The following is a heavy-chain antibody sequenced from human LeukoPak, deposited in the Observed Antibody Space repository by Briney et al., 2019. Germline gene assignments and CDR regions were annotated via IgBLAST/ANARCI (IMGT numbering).Heavy chain of an antibody. J-gene: IGHJ6*03. CDR2: MSPNSGNT. D-gene: IGHD1-7*01. CDR1: EYTFTSYD. Sequence: ASVKVSCKASEYTFTSYDINWVRQASGPALEWMGWMSPNSGNTGSAQKFQGRVPMTRNTSISTAYMELSSLRSEDTAVYYCARVSWNYIDNADSYYYYMDVWGKGTTVTVSS. V-gene: IGHV1-8*01. CDR3: ARVSWNYIDNADSYYYYMDV.